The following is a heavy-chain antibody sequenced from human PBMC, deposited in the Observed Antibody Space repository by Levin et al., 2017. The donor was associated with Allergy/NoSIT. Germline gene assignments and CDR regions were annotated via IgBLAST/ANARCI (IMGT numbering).Heavy chain of an antibody. CDR2: IISQVGGGTR. CDR1: GFTFSNVW. D-gene: IGHD6-19*01. CDR3: ATHSDIAVPGN. V-gene: IGHV3-15*01. Sequence: GGSLRLSCAASGFTFSNVWMSWVRQAPGKGLEWVGRIISQVGGGTRDYAAPVKGRFTISRDDSQNMLYLQMSSLKIEDTAVYYCATHSDIAVPGNWGQGTLVTVSS. J-gene: IGHJ4*02.